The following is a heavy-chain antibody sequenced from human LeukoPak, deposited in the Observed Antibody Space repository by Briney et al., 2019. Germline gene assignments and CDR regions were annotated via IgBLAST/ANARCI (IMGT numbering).Heavy chain of an antibody. D-gene: IGHD1-26*01. CDR1: GFTVISNY. J-gene: IGHJ4*02. Sequence: PGGSLRLSCEASGFTVISNYMSWVRQAPGKGLEWVSVIYSGGNTYYADSVKGRFTISRDNAKNSLYLQMNSLRAEDTAVYYCARAPIVGATVDYWGQGTLVTVSS. CDR2: IYSGGNT. V-gene: IGHV3-53*01. CDR3: ARAPIVGATVDY.